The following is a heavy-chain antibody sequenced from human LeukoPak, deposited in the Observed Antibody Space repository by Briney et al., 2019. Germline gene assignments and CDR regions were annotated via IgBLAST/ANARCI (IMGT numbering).Heavy chain of an antibody. J-gene: IGHJ4*02. CDR1: GYTFTSYG. D-gene: IGHD2-2*02. V-gene: IGHV1-18*01. Sequence: ASVKVSCKASGYTFTSYGISWGRQAPGQGLEWMGWISAYNGNTNYAQKLQGRVTMTTDTSTSTAYMELRSLRSDDTAVYYCARDAPSPVDIVVVPAAIEPFDYWGQGTLVTVSS. CDR2: ISAYNGNT. CDR3: ARDAPSPVDIVVVPAAIEPFDY.